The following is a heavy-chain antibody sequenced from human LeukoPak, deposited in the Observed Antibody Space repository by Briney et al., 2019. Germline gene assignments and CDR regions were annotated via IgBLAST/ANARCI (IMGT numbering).Heavy chain of an antibody. V-gene: IGHV3-48*03. D-gene: IGHD3-10*01. Sequence: PGGSLRLSCAASGFTFSSYEMNWVRQAPGKGLEWVSYISSSGTTIYYADSVKGRFTISRDNAKNSLYLQMNSLRAEDTAVYYCARDRARFGEPRACGMDVWGQGTTVTVSS. CDR3: ARDRARFGEPRACGMDV. CDR2: ISSSGTTI. CDR1: GFTFSSYE. J-gene: IGHJ6*02.